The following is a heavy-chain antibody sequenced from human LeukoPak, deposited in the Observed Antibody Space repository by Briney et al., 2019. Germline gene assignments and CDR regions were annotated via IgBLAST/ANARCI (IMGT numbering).Heavy chain of an antibody. Sequence: GGSLRLSCAASGFTFSIYAMHWVRQAPGKGLEWVAVISNDGSDKYYADSVKGRFTISRDNSKSTLYLQMNSLRAEDTAVYYCAGDYGDYVFDYWGQGTLVTVSS. D-gene: IGHD4-17*01. V-gene: IGHV3-30*04. CDR2: ISNDGSDK. CDR3: AGDYGDYVFDY. J-gene: IGHJ4*02. CDR1: GFTFSIYA.